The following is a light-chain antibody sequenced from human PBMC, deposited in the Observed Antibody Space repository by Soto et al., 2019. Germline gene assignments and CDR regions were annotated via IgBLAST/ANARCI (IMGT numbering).Light chain of an antibody. V-gene: IGLV2-14*01. J-gene: IGLJ1*01. CDR2: DVS. CDR1: SSDVGGSNY. Sequence: QSALTQPASVSGSPGQSITISCTGTSSDVGGSNYVSWYQQHPGKAPKLMIYDVSNRPSGVSNRFSGSKSGNRASLTISGLQAEXEADYYCSSYTSSSTLYVFGTGTKV. CDR3: SSYTSSSTLYV.